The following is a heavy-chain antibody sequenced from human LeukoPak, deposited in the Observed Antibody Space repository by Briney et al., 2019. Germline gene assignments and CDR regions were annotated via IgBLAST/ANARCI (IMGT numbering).Heavy chain of an antibody. CDR1: GDSIISNY. V-gene: IGHV4-4*07. J-gene: IGHJ4*02. Sequence: PSETLSLTCTVSGDSIISNYWSWIRQPAGQGLEWIGRIYYSGSTNYNPSLKSRLSISVDTSRNQFSLRLTSVTAADTAVYYCAKDLTGLLDSGSDYWRQGTLVTVSS. D-gene: IGHD5-18*01. CDR3: AKDLTGLLDSGSDY. CDR2: IYYSGST.